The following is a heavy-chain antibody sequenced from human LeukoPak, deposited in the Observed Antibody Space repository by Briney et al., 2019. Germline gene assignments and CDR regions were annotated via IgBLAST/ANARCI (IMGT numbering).Heavy chain of an antibody. CDR2: ISYDGSNK. Sequence: PGGSLRLSCAASGFTFSSYAMHWVRQAPGKGLEWVAVISYDGSNKYYADSVKGRFTMSRDNSKNTLYLQMNSLTADDTAVYYCARAVVGKEDLDYWGQGTLVTVSS. J-gene: IGHJ4*02. CDR3: ARAVVGKEDLDY. CDR1: GFTFSSYA. D-gene: IGHD6-19*01. V-gene: IGHV3-30-3*01.